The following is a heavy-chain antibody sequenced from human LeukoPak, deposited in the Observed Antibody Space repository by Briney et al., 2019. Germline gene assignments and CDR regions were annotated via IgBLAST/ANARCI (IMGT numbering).Heavy chain of an antibody. J-gene: IGHJ5*02. CDR1: GGSYSDYY. Sequence: SETLSLTCGVYGGSYSDYYWSWIRQPPGKGLEWIGEINHSGLTNYNPSLKGRVTISLDTSKNQFSLKLSSVTAADTAVYYCARKGGGQLVNTRRWFDPWGQGTLVTVSS. D-gene: IGHD6-13*01. V-gene: IGHV4-34*01. CDR2: INHSGLT. CDR3: ARKGGGQLVNTRRWFDP.